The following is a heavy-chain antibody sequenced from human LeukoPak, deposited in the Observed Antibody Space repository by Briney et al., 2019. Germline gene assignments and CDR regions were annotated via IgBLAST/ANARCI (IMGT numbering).Heavy chain of an antibody. Sequence: SETLSLTCSVSGGSVSSYYWSWIRQSPGKGLEWFGYIYNSGRTNYNPSLKSRVTGFVDTSKNQVSLRLSSVTAADTAVYYCARHGTISSESYFDYWGQGALVTVSS. CDR2: IYNSGRT. D-gene: IGHD1-14*01. CDR3: ARHGTISSESYFDY. J-gene: IGHJ4*02. CDR1: GGSVSSYY. V-gene: IGHV4-59*08.